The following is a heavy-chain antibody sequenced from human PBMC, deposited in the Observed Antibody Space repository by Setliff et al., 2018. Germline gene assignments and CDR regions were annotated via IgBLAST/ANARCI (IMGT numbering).Heavy chain of an antibody. V-gene: IGHV1-18*04. CDR1: GYTFTSYY. CDR2: ISTYNGKT. Sequence: ASVKVSCKASGYTFTSYYIHWVRQAPGQGLEWMGWISTYNGKTDYAQNLQGRVTMTIDTSTSTAYMELRSLRSDDTAVYYCARYNVLATAHDFWGRGTLVTVSS. D-gene: IGHD2-8*02. CDR3: ARYNVLATAHDF. J-gene: IGHJ4*02.